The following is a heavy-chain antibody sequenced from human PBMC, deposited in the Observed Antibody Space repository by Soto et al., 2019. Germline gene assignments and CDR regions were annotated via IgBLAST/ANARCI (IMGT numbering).Heavy chain of an antibody. CDR2: ISGDGSST. J-gene: IGHJ4*02. CDR3: ARGGMEPVDY. Sequence: EVQLVESGGGLVQPGGSLRLSCAASGFTFSTYWMHWVRQAPGKGLVWVSRISGDGSSTSYADSVKGRFTISRDNARNTLFLQMTSLTAEDTAVYYCARGGMEPVDYWGQGTLVTVSS. D-gene: IGHD1-26*01. V-gene: IGHV3-74*01. CDR1: GFTFSTYW.